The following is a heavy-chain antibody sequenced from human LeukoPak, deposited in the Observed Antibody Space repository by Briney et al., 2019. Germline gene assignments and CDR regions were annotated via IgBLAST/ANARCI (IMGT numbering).Heavy chain of an antibody. Sequence: GGSLRLSCAASGFTFNSYWMHWVRQSPGKGLVWVSRINFDGSSTNYADSVKGRFSISRDNAKNSLYLQMNSLRAEDTAVYYCASVTPYDYWGQGTLVTVSS. CDR3: ASVTPYDY. CDR2: INFDGSST. J-gene: IGHJ4*02. V-gene: IGHV3-74*01. CDR1: GFTFNSYW. D-gene: IGHD4-23*01.